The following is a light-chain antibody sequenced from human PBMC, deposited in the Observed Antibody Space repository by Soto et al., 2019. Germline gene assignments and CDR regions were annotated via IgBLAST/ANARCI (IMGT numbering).Light chain of an antibody. CDR2: SNN. CDR1: SSNVGSNT. J-gene: IGLJ1*01. V-gene: IGLV1-44*01. CDR3: AAWDHRMNASV. Sequence: QSVLTQPPSASGAPGQRVTISCSGSSSNVGSNTVSWYQQFPGTAPKLLIHSNNKWPSGVPDRFSGSKSGTSASLAISGLQSEDEADYYCAAWDHRMNASVFGGGTKVTVL.